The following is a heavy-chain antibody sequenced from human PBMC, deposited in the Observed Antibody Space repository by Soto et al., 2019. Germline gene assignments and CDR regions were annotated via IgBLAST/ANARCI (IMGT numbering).Heavy chain of an antibody. J-gene: IGHJ6*02. CDR1: GFTFSSYW. V-gene: IGHV3-74*01. CDR2: INSDGSST. D-gene: IGHD2-2*01. CDR3: ASSCSSASCYAEGYYYYGMDV. Sequence: EVQLVESGGGLVQPGGSLRLSCAASGFTFSSYWMHWVRQAPGKGLVWVSRINSDGSSTSYADSVKGRFTISRDNAKNTLYLQMISLRAEGTDVYYCASSCSSASCYAEGYYYYGMDVWGQGTTVTVSS.